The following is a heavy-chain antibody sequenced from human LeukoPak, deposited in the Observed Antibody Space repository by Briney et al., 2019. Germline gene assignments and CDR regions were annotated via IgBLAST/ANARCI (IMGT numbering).Heavy chain of an antibody. CDR2: ISAYNGNT. CDR1: GYTFTSYG. CDR3: ARAMYYDSSGYSDY. J-gene: IGHJ4*02. V-gene: IGHV1-18*01. D-gene: IGHD3-22*01. Sequence: ASVMVSCKASGYTFTSYGISWVRQAPGQGLEWMGWISAYNGNTNYAQKLQGRVTMTTDTSTSTAYMELRSLRSDDTAVYYCARAMYYDSSGYSDYWGQGTLVTVSS.